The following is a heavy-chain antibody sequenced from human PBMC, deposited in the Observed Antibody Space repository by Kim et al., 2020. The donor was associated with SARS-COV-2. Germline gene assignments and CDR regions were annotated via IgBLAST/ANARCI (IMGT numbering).Heavy chain of an antibody. CDR2: INTNSGGT. D-gene: IGHD3-10*01. J-gene: IGHJ5*02. V-gene: IGHV1-2*06. Sequence: ASVKVSCKASGYTFIGYYMHWVRQAPGQGLEWMGRINTNSGGTNYAQKFQGRVTMTRDTSISTAYMELSRLRSDDTAVYYCARDYYGSGSYINFAFDPWGQGTLVTVSS. CDR1: GYTFIGYY. CDR3: ARDYYGSGSYINFAFDP.